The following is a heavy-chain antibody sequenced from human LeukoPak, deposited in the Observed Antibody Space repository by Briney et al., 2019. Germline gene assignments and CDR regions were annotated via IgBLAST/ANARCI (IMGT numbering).Heavy chain of an antibody. CDR2: ISGSGGST. V-gene: IGHV3-23*01. Sequence: GGSLRLSCAASGFTFSSYAMSWVRQAPGKGLEWVSAISGSGGSTYYADSVKGRFTISRDTSKNTLYLQMNSLRAEDTAVYYCDTQRSGWRRVGLDYWGQGTLVTVSS. CDR1: GFTFSSYA. J-gene: IGHJ4*02. D-gene: IGHD6-19*01. CDR3: DTQRSGWRRVGLDY.